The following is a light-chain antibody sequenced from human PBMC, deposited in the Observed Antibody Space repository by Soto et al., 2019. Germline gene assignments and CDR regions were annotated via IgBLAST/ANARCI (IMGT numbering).Light chain of an antibody. CDR1: QSVSTY. CDR3: QQLGVLEGFT. Sequence: EIVLTQSPATLSLSPRERATLSCRASQSVSTYLAWYQQKPGQAPRLLIYDASNRATGIPARFSGSGSGTDFTLTISSLEPEDFVVYYCQQLGVLEGFTFGPWTKVDIK. V-gene: IGKV3-11*01. J-gene: IGKJ3*01. CDR2: DAS.